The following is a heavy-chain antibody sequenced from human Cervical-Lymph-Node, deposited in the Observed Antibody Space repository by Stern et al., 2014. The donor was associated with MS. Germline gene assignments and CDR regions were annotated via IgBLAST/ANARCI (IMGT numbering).Heavy chain of an antibody. CDR3: AIMGTNGIDV. J-gene: IGHJ6*02. D-gene: IGHD5-18*01. Sequence: QVQLGQSGTEVKKPGASVKVSCKASGDTFGTYGVNWVRQAPGQRLEWLGWISGYKGNTNYAPRLQGRVTLTTDTSTTTAYMELRSLRSDDTAVYYCAIMGTNGIDVWGQGTTVTVSS. CDR2: ISGYKGNT. V-gene: IGHV1-18*01. CDR1: GDTFGTYG.